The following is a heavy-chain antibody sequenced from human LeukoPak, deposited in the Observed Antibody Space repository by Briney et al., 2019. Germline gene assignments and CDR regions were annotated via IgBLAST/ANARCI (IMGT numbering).Heavy chain of an antibody. CDR1: GYTFTGYY. CDR2: INPNSGGT. CDR3: ARDEESRRDAFDI. J-gene: IGHJ3*02. V-gene: IGHV1-2*02. Sequence: EGSVEVSCKASGYTFTGYYMHWVRQAPGQGLQWMGWINPNSGGTNYAQKFQGRVTMTRDTSISTAYMELSRLRSDDTAVYYCARDEESRRDAFDIWGQGTMVTVSS.